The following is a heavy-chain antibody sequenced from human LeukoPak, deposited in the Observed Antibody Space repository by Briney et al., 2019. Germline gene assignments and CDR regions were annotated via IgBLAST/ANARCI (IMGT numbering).Heavy chain of an antibody. CDR3: AKRLGDY. CDR1: GFTFSSYA. D-gene: IGHD3-10*01. V-gene: IGHV3-23*01. J-gene: IGHJ4*02. Sequence: GGSLRLSCAASGFTFSSYAMSWVRQAPGKGLEWVPSISGSGATTYCADSVKGRFTISRDDSKNTLYLQMNSLRAEDTAIYYCAKRLGDYWGQGTLVTVSS. CDR2: ISGSGATT.